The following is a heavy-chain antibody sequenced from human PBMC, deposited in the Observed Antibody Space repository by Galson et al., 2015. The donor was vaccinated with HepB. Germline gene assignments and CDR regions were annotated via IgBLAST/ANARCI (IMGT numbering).Heavy chain of an antibody. CDR1: GFTFSSYS. Sequence: SLRLSCAASGFTFSSYSMNWVRQAPGKGLEWVSSISSSSSYIYYADSVKGRFTISRDNAKNSLYLQMNSLRADDTAVYYCARDGWLGGGHDTFDIWGQGTMVTVSS. D-gene: IGHD6-19*01. CDR2: ISSSSSYI. V-gene: IGHV3-21*01. CDR3: ARDGWLGGGHDTFDI. J-gene: IGHJ3*02.